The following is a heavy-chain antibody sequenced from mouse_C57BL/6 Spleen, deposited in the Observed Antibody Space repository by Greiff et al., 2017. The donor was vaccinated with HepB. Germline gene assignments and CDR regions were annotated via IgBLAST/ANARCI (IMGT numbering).Heavy chain of an antibody. J-gene: IGHJ3*01. Sequence: EVNLVESGEGLVKPGGSLKLSCAASGFTFSSYAMSWVRQTPEKRLEWVAYISSGGDYIYYADTVKGRFTISRDNARNTLYLQMSSLKSEDTAMYYCTRDEDYGSSYGFAYWGQGTLVTVSA. D-gene: IGHD1-1*01. CDR3: TRDEDYGSSYGFAY. CDR1: GFTFSSYA. V-gene: IGHV5-9-1*02. CDR2: ISSGGDYI.